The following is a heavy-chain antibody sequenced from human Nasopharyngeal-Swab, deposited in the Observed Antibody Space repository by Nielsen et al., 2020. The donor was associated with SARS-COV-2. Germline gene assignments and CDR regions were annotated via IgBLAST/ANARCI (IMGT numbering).Heavy chain of an antibody. J-gene: IGHJ6*02. CDR1: GFTFRNYA. V-gene: IGHV3-23*01. CDR3: AKALPSGHSSYYYYGVDV. Sequence: GSLRLSCAASGFTFRNYAMSWVRQAPGKGLEWVSGMSGSGGSTYYADSVKGRFTISRDNSKNTLYLQMNSLRGDDTAVYYCAKALPSGHSSYYYYGVDVWGQGTTVTVSS. CDR2: MSGSGGST. D-gene: IGHD4-23*01.